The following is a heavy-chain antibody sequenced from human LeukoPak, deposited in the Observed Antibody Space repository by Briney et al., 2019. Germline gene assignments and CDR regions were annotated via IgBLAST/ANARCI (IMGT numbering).Heavy chain of an antibody. CDR2: INHSGST. CDR3: ARAVVVPAAIRSYYYYGMDV. D-gene: IGHD2-2*02. Sequence: SETLSLTCAVYGGSFSGYYWSWIRQPPGKGLEWIGEINHSGSTNYNPSLKSRVTISVDTSKNQFSLKLSSVTAADTAVYYCARAVVVPAAIRSYYYYGMDVWGQGTTVTVSS. CDR1: GGSFSGYY. J-gene: IGHJ6*02. V-gene: IGHV4-34*01.